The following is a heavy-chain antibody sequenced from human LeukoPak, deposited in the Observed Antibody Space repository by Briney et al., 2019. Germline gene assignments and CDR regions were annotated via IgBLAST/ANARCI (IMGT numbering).Heavy chain of an antibody. CDR3: ARSTPNYDFWSGRFDY. V-gene: IGHV1-18*01. Sequence: ASVKVSCTASGYTFTSYGISWVRQAPGQGLEWMGWISAYNGNTNYAQKLQGRVTMTTDTSTSTAYMELRSLRSDDTAVYYCARSTPNYDFWSGRFDYWGQGTLVTVSS. J-gene: IGHJ4*02. CDR2: ISAYNGNT. D-gene: IGHD3-3*01. CDR1: GYTFTSYG.